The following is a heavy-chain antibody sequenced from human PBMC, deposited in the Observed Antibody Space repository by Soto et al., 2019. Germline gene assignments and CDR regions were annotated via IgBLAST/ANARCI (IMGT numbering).Heavy chain of an antibody. V-gene: IGHV4-34*01. CDR3: ASIRDDRDGSYGMDV. D-gene: IGHD3-3*01. CDR1: GGSFSGYY. Sequence: SETLSLTCAVYGGSFSGYYWSWIRQPPGKGLEWIGEINHSGSTNYNPSLKSRVTISVDTSKNQFSLKLSSVTAADTAVYYCASIRDDRDGSYGMDVWGQGTTVT. J-gene: IGHJ6*02. CDR2: INHSGST.